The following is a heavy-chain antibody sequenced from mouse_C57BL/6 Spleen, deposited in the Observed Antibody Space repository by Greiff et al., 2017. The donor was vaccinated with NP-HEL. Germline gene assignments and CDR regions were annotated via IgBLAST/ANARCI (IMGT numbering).Heavy chain of an antibody. CDR3: TRGGLSSYYFDY. CDR2: IDPETGGT. J-gene: IGHJ2*01. D-gene: IGHD1-1*01. Sequence: VQLQQSGAELVRPGASVTLSCKASGYTFTDYEMHWVKQTPVHGLEWIGAIDPETGGTAYNQKFKGKAILTADKSSSTAYMELRSLTSEDSAVYYCTRGGLSSYYFDYWGQGTTLTVSS. V-gene: IGHV1-15*01. CDR1: GYTFTDYE.